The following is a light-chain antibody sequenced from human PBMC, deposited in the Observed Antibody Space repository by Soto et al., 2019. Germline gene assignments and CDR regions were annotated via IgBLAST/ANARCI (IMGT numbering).Light chain of an antibody. CDR3: QKRSNWPLT. Sequence: EIVLTQSPATLSLSPGERATLSCRASQSVSSYLAWYQQKPGQAPRLLIYDASNRATGIPARFSGSGSGTEFTITISSLEPEDFAVYYCQKRSNWPLTFGGGTKVEIK. CDR2: DAS. V-gene: IGKV3-11*01. CDR1: QSVSSY. J-gene: IGKJ4*01.